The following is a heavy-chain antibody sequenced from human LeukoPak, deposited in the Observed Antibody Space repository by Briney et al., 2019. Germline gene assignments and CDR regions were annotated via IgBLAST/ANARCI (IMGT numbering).Heavy chain of an antibody. CDR3: ARPPMDYDTTKPY. J-gene: IGHJ4*02. V-gene: IGHV1-2*02. Sequence: ASVKVSCKASGFTFTGYYIHWVRQAPGQRLEWMGWIHPNSGGTSYAQKFQGRVTLTRDTSISTAYMELSSLTSDDTAVYYCARPPMDYDTTKPYWGQGTLVTVSS. D-gene: IGHD3-22*01. CDR1: GFTFTGYY. CDR2: IHPNSGGT.